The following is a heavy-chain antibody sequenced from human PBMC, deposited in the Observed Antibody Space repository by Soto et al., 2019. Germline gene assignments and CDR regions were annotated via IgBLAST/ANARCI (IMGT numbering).Heavy chain of an antibody. V-gene: IGHV4-31*03. D-gene: IGHD6-13*01. J-gene: IGHJ5*02. Sequence: SETLSLTCTVSGGSISSGGYYWSWIRQHPGKGLEWIGYIYYSGSTYYNPSLKSRVTISVDTSKNQFSLKLSSVTAADTAVYYCARDHRAPSGYSSRSGWFAPRGQRTLVTVSS. CDR2: IYYSGST. CDR3: ARDHRAPSGYSSRSGWFAP. CDR1: GGSISSGGYY.